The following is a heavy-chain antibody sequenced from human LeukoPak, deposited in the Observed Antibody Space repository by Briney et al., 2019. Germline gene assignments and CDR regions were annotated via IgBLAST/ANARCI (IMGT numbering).Heavy chain of an antibody. CDR2: VYHSGST. J-gene: IGHJ5*02. D-gene: IGHD3-22*01. Sequence: SETLSLTCAVSGYSISSGYYWGWIRQPPGKGLEWIGIVYHSGSTYYNPSLKSRVTISVDTSKNQFSLKLSSVTAADTAVYYCARHGNYYDTSQSDPWGQGTLVTVSS. V-gene: IGHV4-38-2*01. CDR3: ARHGNYYDTSQSDP. CDR1: GYSISSGYY.